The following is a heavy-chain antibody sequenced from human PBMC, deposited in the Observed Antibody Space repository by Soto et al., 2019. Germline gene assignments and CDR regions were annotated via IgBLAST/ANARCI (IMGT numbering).Heavy chain of an antibody. CDR1: GFTFSSYD. CDR3: ARAGGGHSDFDC. D-gene: IGHD3-10*01. V-gene: IGHV3-13*01. Sequence: GESLKISCAASGFTFSSYDMHWVRQATGKGLEWVSAIGTAGDTYYLDSVKGRFTISRENAKNSLYLQMNSLRAEDTAVYYCARAGGGHSDFDCWGQGTLVTVSS. CDR2: IGTAGDT. J-gene: IGHJ4*02.